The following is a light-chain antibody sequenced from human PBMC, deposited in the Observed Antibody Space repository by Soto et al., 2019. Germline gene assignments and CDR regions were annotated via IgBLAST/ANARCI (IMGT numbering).Light chain of an antibody. V-gene: IGKV3-20*01. CDR3: QQYGSSLWT. Sequence: EIVLTQSPGTLSLSPGQRASLSCRASQSVSSTYIAWYQQKPGQAPRLLIYATSTRATGIPDRFSGSGSGTDFTLTISRLEPEDFAVYYCQQYGSSLWTFGQGTKVEIK. J-gene: IGKJ1*01. CDR1: QSVSSTY. CDR2: ATS.